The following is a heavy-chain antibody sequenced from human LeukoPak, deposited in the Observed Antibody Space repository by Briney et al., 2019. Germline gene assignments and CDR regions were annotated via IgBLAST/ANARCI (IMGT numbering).Heavy chain of an antibody. Sequence: GGSLRLSCAASGFTFSSYAMSWVRQPPGKGLEWVANIKQDGSEKYYVDSVKGRFTISRDNAKNSLYLQMNSLRAEDTAVYYCARVVPKWGYSYGWAFGIWGQGTMVTVSS. CDR2: IKQDGSEK. J-gene: IGHJ3*02. CDR3: ARVVPKWGYSYGWAFGI. CDR1: GFTFSSYA. D-gene: IGHD5-18*01. V-gene: IGHV3-7*01.